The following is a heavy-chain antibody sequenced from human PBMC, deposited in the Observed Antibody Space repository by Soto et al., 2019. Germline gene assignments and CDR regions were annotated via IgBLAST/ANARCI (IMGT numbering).Heavy chain of an antibody. V-gene: IGHV3-11*01. D-gene: IGHD3-22*01. CDR2: ISTSGSTI. CDR3: AISPGYYDGSGFDY. J-gene: IGHJ4*02. Sequence: GGSLRLSCAGSGFTFSDFYMSWVRQAPGKGLEWVSYISTSGSTIFYADSVKGRFTISRDNTKNSLYLQMTSLRAEDTAVYYCAISPGYYDGSGFDYWGQGTLVTVSS. CDR1: GFTFSDFY.